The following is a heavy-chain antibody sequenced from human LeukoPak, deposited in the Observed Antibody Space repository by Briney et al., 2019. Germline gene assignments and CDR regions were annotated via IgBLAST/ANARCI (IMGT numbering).Heavy chain of an antibody. D-gene: IGHD4-17*01. J-gene: IGHJ4*02. CDR3: ARDPTVTGEVDY. V-gene: IGHV1-18*04. CDR1: GYTFTSYG. Sequence: ASVKVSCKASGYTFTSYGISWVRQAPGQGLEWMGWISAYSGNTNYAQKLQGRVTMTTDTSTSTAYMELRSLRSDDTAVYYCARDPTVTGEVDYWGQGTLVTVSS. CDR2: ISAYSGNT.